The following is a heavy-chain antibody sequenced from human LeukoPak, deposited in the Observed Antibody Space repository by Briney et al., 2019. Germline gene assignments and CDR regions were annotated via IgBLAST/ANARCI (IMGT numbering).Heavy chain of an antibody. CDR1: GYSFTSYW. CDR3: ARVHITMVRGVMDAFDI. J-gene: IGHJ3*02. V-gene: IGHV5-51*01. Sequence: AGESLKISRKGSGYSFTSYWIGWVRQMPGKGLEWMGIIYPGDSDTRYSPSFQGQVTISADKSISTAYLQWSSLKASDTAMYYCARVHITMVRGVMDAFDIWGQGTMVTVSS. D-gene: IGHD3-10*01. CDR2: IYPGDSDT.